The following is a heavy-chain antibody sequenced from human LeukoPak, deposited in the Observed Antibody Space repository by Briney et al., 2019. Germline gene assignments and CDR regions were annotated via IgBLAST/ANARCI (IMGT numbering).Heavy chain of an antibody. Sequence: GGSLRLSCAASGFTFSSYSMNWVRQAPGKGLEWVSSISSSSSYIYYADSVKGRFTISRDSAKNSLYLQMNSLRAEDTAVYYCARGAVMAPFDYWGQGTLVTVSS. CDR1: GFTFSSYS. V-gene: IGHV3-21*01. CDR2: ISSSSSYI. D-gene: IGHD2-21*01. J-gene: IGHJ4*02. CDR3: ARGAVMAPFDY.